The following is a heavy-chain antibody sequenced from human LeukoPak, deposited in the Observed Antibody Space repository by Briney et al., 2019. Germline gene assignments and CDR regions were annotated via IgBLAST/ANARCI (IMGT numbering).Heavy chain of an antibody. J-gene: IGHJ3*02. Sequence: GGSLRLSCAASGCTVRSYGIHWVRQAPGKGLEYVSAISANGGSTYYANSVKGRFTISRDTYKNTLYLQMGSLRAEDMAVYYCAREGRNDAFDIWGQGTMVTVSS. CDR1: GCTVRSYG. CDR3: AREGRNDAFDI. CDR2: ISANGGST. D-gene: IGHD1-26*01. V-gene: IGHV3-64*01.